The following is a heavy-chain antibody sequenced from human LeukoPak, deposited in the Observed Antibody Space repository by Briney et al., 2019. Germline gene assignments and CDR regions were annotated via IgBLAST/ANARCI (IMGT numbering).Heavy chain of an antibody. CDR3: AREDATMVRGVTHSYYFDY. CDR1: GGTFSNYA. V-gene: IGHV1-69*06. D-gene: IGHD3-10*01. Sequence: GASVKVSCKASGGTFSNYAISWVRQAPGQGLEWMGGIIPIFGTANYAQKFQGRVTITADKSTSTAYMELSSLRSEDTAVYYCAREDATMVRGVTHSYYFDYWGQGTLVTVSP. J-gene: IGHJ4*02. CDR2: IIPIFGTA.